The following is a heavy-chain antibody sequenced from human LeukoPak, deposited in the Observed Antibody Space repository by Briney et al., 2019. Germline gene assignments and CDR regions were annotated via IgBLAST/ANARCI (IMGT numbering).Heavy chain of an antibody. CDR2: ISWNSGSI. Sequence: GGSLRLSCAASGFTFDDYAMHWVRQAPGKGLEWVSGISWNSGSIGYADSVKGRFTISRDNAKNSLYLQMNSLRAEDMALYYCAKDIGAYYDSSGLDYWGQGTLVTVSS. J-gene: IGHJ4*02. V-gene: IGHV3-9*03. D-gene: IGHD3-22*01. CDR3: AKDIGAYYDSSGLDY. CDR1: GFTFDDYA.